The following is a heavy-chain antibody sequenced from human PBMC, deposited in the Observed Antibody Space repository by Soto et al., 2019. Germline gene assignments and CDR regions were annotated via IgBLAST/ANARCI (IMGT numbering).Heavy chain of an antibody. J-gene: IGHJ4*02. Sequence: GGSLRLSCAASGFTFSSYGMHWVRQAPGKGLEWVAVIWYDGSNKYYADSVKGRFTISRDNSKNTLYLQMNSLRAEDTAVYYCASLGYCSGGSCYFDYWGQGTLVTVSS. CDR2: IWYDGSNK. CDR1: GFTFSSYG. CDR3: ASLGYCSGGSCYFDY. V-gene: IGHV3-33*01. D-gene: IGHD2-15*01.